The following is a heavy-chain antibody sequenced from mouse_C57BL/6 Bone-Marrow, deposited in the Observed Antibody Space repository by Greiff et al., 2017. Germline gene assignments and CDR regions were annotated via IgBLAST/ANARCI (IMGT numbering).Heavy chain of an antibody. V-gene: IGHV1-50*01. CDR3: ARVGSSYWYFEV. CDR1: GSTFTSYW. D-gene: IGHD1-1*01. Sequence: QVQLKESGAELVKPGASVKLSCKASGSTFTSYWMQWVKQRPGQGLEWIGEIDPSDRYTNYNQKFKGKATLTVDTSSSTAYMQLSSLTSEDSAVYYCARVGSSYWYFEVWGTGTTVTVSS. CDR2: IDPSDRYT. J-gene: IGHJ1*03.